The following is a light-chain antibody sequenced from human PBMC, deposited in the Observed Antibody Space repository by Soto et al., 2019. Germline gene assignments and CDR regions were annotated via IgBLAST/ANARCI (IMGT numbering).Light chain of an antibody. CDR2: SAC. CDR3: QQYCSSLS. V-gene: IGKV3-20*01. CDR1: QSFSCNY. Sequence: EILLTQSPGTLSLSPGERATLSCRASQSFSCNYLAWYQQKPGQAPRVLIYSACRRATDIPYRFSGTGSGTDFTLTFSRLEPEDFAVYFCQQYCSSLSFGGGTEVEI. J-gene: IGKJ4*01.